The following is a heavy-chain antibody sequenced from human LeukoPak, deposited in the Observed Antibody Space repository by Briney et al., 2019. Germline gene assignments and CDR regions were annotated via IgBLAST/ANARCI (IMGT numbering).Heavy chain of an antibody. CDR2: INPHSGDT. D-gene: IGHD5-18*01. Sequence: GASVKVSCKASGYTFTSYYMHWVRQAPGQGLEWMGWINPHSGDTNYAHKFQGRVTMTRDTSISIAYMELSSLKPDDTAVYYCAREGGSSYGYAYHWGQGTLVTVSS. CDR1: GYTFTSYY. J-gene: IGHJ5*02. CDR3: AREGGSSYGYAYH. V-gene: IGHV1-2*07.